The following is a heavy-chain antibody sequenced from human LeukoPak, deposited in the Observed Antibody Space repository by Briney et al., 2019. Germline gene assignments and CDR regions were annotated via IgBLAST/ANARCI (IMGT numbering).Heavy chain of an antibody. D-gene: IGHD5-24*01. Sequence: PGGSLRLSCAVSGFTFSSSWMHWVRQAPGKGLVWVSHIKTDGSTTAYADSVKGRFTISRDNAKNTLYLQMNSLRAEDTAVYYCAKRDGYNYGYWGQGTLVTVSS. CDR1: GFTFSSSW. V-gene: IGHV3-74*01. CDR3: AKRDGYNYGY. CDR2: IKTDGSTT. J-gene: IGHJ4*02.